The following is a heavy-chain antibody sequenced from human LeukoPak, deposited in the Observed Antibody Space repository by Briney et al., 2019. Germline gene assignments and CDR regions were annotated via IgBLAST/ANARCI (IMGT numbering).Heavy chain of an antibody. V-gene: IGHV4-34*01. CDR3: ARGITMTH. D-gene: IGHD3-22*01. Sequence: PSETLSLTCAVYGGSFSGYYWSWVRQPPGKGLEWIGEINHSGSTNYNPSLKSRVTISVDTSKNQFSLKLSSVTAADTAVYYCARGITMTHWGQGTLVTVSS. J-gene: IGHJ4*02. CDR1: GGSFSGYY. CDR2: INHSGST.